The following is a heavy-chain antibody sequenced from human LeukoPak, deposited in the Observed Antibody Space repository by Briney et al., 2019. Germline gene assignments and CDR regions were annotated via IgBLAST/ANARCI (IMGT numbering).Heavy chain of an antibody. J-gene: IGHJ5*02. CDR3: ARYCSSTSCHLAGFDP. D-gene: IGHD2-2*01. CDR2: IYYSGST. V-gene: IGHV4-39*01. CDR1: GGSFSGYY. Sequence: PSETLSLTCAVYGGSFSGYYWGWIRQPPGKGLEWIGSIYYSGSTYYNPSLKSRVTISVDTSKNQFSLKLSSVTAADTAVYYCARYCSSTSCHLAGFDPWGQGTLVTVSS.